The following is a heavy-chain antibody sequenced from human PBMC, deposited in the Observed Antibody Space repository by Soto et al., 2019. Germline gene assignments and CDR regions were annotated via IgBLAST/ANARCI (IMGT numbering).Heavy chain of an antibody. CDR2: IYYSGST. CDR3: AIRGYSYGLDY. V-gene: IGHV4-39*01. D-gene: IGHD5-18*01. CDR1: GGSISSSSYY. Sequence: QLQLQESGPGLVKPSETLSLTCTVSGGSISSSSYYWGWIRQPPGKGLEWIGSIYYSGSTYYNPSLKSRVTISVDTSKNQFSLKLSSVTAADTAVYYCAIRGYSYGLDYWGQGTLVTVSS. J-gene: IGHJ4*02.